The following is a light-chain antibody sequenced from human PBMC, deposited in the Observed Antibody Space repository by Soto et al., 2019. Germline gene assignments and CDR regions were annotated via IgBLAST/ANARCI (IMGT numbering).Light chain of an antibody. Sequence: DIVMTQSPDSLAGSLAERATINCKSSQRVFYTSTNKNYLAWYQQKPGQPPQLLIYWASTRQSGVPDRFSGSGSGTDFTLTISSLQAEDVAVYYRQQYYSIPLTYGGGTKVEIK. CDR1: QRVFYTSTNKNY. J-gene: IGKJ4*01. CDR2: WAS. CDR3: QQYYSIPLT. V-gene: IGKV4-1*01.